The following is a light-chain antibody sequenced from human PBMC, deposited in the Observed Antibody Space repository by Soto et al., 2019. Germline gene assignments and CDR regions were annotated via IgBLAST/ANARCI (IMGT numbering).Light chain of an antibody. CDR3: QQCGSSPWT. CDR2: GAS. CDR1: QSVSSSY. V-gene: IGKV3-20*01. Sequence: EIVLTQSPGPLSLSPGERATLSCKSSQSVSSSYLAWYQQKPGQAPRLLIYGASSRATGIPDRFSGSGSGTDCTLTISRLEPDDVAVYYCQQCGSSPWTLCQGTKVDIK. J-gene: IGKJ1*01.